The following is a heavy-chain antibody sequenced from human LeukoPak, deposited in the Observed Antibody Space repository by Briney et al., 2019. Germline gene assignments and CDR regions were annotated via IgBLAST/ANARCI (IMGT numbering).Heavy chain of an antibody. J-gene: IGHJ3*01. CDR3: AKTGDFYGSGTYYNAPDL. Sequence: GGSLRLSCAASGFTFSSYAMNWVRQAPGKGLEWVSAISGSGGSTYYADSVKGRFTISRDNSKNTLYLQMNSLRAEDTAVYYCAKTGDFYGSGTYYNAPDLWGQGTMVTVSS. D-gene: IGHD3-10*01. V-gene: IGHV3-23*01. CDR1: GFTFSSYA. CDR2: ISGSGGST.